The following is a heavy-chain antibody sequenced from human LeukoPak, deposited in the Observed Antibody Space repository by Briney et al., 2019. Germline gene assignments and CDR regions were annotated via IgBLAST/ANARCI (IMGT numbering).Heavy chain of an antibody. V-gene: IGHV4-38-2*01. J-gene: IGHJ6*03. CDR2: LYHPDST. CDR3: ARQFDSYFYYYLDV. D-gene: IGHD3-10*01. Sequence: SETLSLTCAVSGHPINSAYYWVWIRQPPGKGLEWIGSLYHPDSTYYNSSLESRVTMSVDTSRNQFSLKLSFVTAADTAVYYCARQFDSYFYYYLDVWGTGTTVTVSS. CDR1: GHPINSAYY.